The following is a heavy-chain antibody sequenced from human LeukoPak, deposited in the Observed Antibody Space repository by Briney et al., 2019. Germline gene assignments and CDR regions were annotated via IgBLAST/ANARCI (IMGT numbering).Heavy chain of an antibody. J-gene: IGHJ4*02. CDR3: ASGRQLGY. V-gene: IGHV3-7*01. CDR2: IKQEGSEK. D-gene: IGHD3-16*01. Sequence: GGSLRLSCAASGFTFGSYWMSWVRQAPGKGLEWVANIKQEGSEKYYVDSVKGRFTISRDNAKNSLYLQMNSLRAEDTALYYCASGRQLGYWGQGTLVTVSS. CDR1: GFTFGSYW.